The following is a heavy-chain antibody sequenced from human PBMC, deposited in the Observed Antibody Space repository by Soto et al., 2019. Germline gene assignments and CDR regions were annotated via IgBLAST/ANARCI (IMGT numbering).Heavy chain of an antibody. Sequence: QVQLVQSGAEVRKPGSSVKVSCKASGGTFSSHTISWVRQAPGQGLEWMGGVIPMFGTANYAEKFQGRVTIIADESTSTVYLELSSLRSEDTAMYYCAGGRGNDSNDAYYAYWGQGPQVIVSS. V-gene: IGHV1-69*01. J-gene: IGHJ4*02. CDR2: VIPMFGTA. CDR3: AGGRGNDSNDAYYAY. D-gene: IGHD3-22*01. CDR1: GGTFSSHT.